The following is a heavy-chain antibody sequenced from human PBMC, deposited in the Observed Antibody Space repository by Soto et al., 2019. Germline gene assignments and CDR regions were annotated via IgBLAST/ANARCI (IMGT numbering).Heavy chain of an antibody. CDR3: ARAGQRYYFDF. V-gene: IGHV3-23*01. Sequence: PGRSLRLSCEASGFSFRKHGISWVRQAPGKGPEWLAIISVSGGSTYYADSVKGRFTISRDNSENTLSLQMNSLRADDTAIYYCARAGQRYYFDFWGQGTLVTVSS. D-gene: IGHD3-16*01. CDR2: ISVSGGST. CDR1: GFSFRKHG. J-gene: IGHJ4*02.